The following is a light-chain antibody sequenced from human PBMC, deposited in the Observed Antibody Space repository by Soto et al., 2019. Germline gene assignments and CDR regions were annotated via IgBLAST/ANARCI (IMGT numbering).Light chain of an antibody. Sequence: QPVLTQPPSASASLGASVTLTCTLSSGYSNYKVDWYQQRPGKGPRFVMRVGTGGIVGSKGDGIPDRFSVLGSGLNRYLTIKNIQEEDESDYHCGADHGSGSNVNVFGSGTQLTVL. CDR3: GADHGSGSNVNV. CDR1: SGYSNYK. CDR2: VGTGGIVG. V-gene: IGLV9-49*01. J-gene: IGLJ6*01.